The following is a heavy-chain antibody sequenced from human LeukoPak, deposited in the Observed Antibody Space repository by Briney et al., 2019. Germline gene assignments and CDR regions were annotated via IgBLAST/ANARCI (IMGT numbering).Heavy chain of an antibody. CDR1: VFTFSSYW. Sequence: GGSLRLSCTASVFTFSSYWMNWVRQAPGKGLEWVANIKQDGSEKYYVDSVKGRFTISRDNAKNSLYLQMNSLRAEDTAVYYCARDIEAPGIAFDIWGRGTMVTVSS. V-gene: IGHV3-7*04. D-gene: IGHD6-13*01. CDR2: IKQDGSEK. CDR3: ARDIEAPGIAFDI. J-gene: IGHJ3*02.